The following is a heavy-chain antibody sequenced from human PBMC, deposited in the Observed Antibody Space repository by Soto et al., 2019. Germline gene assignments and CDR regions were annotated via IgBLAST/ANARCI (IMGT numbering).Heavy chain of an antibody. Sequence: SETLSLTCTVSGGSINNYYWTWIRQPPGKGLEWIGYVYHTGSTNYNPSLKGRVTISIDTSKNQFSLKLSAVTAADTAVYYCARRPETPNCIDPWGQGTLVTVSS. D-gene: IGHD2-15*01. CDR3: ARRPETPNCIDP. J-gene: IGHJ5*02. V-gene: IGHV4-59*01. CDR2: VYHTGST. CDR1: GGSINNYY.